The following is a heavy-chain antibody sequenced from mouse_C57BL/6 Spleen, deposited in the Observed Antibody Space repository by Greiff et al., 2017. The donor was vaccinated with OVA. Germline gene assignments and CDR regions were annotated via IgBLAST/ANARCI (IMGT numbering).Heavy chain of an antibody. D-gene: IGHD2-4*01. J-gene: IGHJ4*01. CDR2: INYDGSST. Sequence: EVQVVESEGGLVQPGSSMKLSCTASGFTFSDYYMAWVRQVPEKGLEWVANINYDGSSTYYLDSLKSRFIISRDNAKNILYLQMSSLKSEDTATYYCARYDYGFYYAMDYWGQGTSVTVSS. CDR1: GFTFSDYY. CDR3: ARYDYGFYYAMDY. V-gene: IGHV5-16*01.